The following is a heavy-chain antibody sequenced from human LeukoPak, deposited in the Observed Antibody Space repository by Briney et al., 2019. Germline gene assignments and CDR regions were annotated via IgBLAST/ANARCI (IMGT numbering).Heavy chain of an antibody. CDR2: INPNSGGT. V-gene: IGHV1-2*02. D-gene: IGHD2-15*01. J-gene: IGHJ5*02. Sequence: ASVKVSCEASGYTFTDYYMHWMRQAPGQGLERMGWINPNSGGTEYTQNFQGRVTMTRDTSISTAYVELSRLRSDDTAVYYCARGSGVAGDLKRPLDPWGQGTLVTVSS. CDR1: GYTFTDYY. CDR3: ARGSGVAGDLKRPLDP.